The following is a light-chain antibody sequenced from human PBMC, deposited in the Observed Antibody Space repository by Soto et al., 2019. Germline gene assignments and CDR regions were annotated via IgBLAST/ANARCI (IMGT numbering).Light chain of an antibody. CDR1: QDISKF. Sequence: DIQMTQSPSSLSASIGDRVSFTCQASQDISKFLNWYQHKPGQAPSLLIYDASTSHFGVPSRFSGSGSGTDFTFTISSLQPEDNAAYYCQQYENRPYTFGPGTKVDVK. CDR3: QQYENRPYT. V-gene: IGKV1-33*01. CDR2: DAS. J-gene: IGKJ3*01.